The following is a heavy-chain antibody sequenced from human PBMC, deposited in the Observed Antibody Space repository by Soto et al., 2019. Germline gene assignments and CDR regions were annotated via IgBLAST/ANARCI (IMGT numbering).Heavy chain of an antibody. CDR1: GFTFSSYG. V-gene: IGHV3-30*18. J-gene: IGHJ4*02. CDR3: AKEHRYDYIWGSYPNYFDY. CDR2: ISYDGSDK. Sequence: GGSLRLSCAASGFTFSSYGMHWVRQAPGKGLEWVAVISYDGSDKDYADSVKGRFTISRDNSKNTLYLQMNSLRAEDTAVYYCAKEHRYDYIWGSYPNYFDYWGQGTLVTVSS. D-gene: IGHD3-16*02.